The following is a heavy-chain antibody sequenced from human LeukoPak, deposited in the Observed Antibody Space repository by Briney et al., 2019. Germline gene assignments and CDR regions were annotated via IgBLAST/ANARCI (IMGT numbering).Heavy chain of an antibody. D-gene: IGHD2-21*01. Sequence: PGGSLRLSCAASGFTFSSNSMNWVRQAPGKGLEWLSYISSSSSTIHYADSVKGRFTISRDNAKNTLYLQMNTLRAEDTAIYYCAKAACGSACYYYYDCWGQGTLVTVSS. CDR2: ISSSSSTI. J-gene: IGHJ4*02. CDR3: AKAACGSACYYYYDC. CDR1: GFTFSSNS. V-gene: IGHV3-48*01.